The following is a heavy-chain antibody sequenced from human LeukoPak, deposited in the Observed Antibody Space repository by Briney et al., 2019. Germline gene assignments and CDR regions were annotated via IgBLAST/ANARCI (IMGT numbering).Heavy chain of an antibody. D-gene: IGHD2-15*01. CDR2: ISYDGNDK. CDR3: AKDTPAKPYSLFDY. V-gene: IGHV3-30*04. J-gene: IGHJ4*02. CDR1: GFTFSSYT. Sequence: GGSLRLSCAASGFTFSSYTMHWVRQAPGKGLEWVAVISYDGNDKYYADSVKGRFTISRDNSKNTLYLQMNSLRAEDTAVYYCAKDTPAKPYSLFDYWGQGTLVTVSS.